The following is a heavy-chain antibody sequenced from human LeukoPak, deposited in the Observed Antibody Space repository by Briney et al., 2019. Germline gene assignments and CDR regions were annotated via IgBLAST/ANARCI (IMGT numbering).Heavy chain of an antibody. CDR1: GFTLSDAW. D-gene: IGHD6-6*01. Sequence: GSLRLSCAASGFTLSDAWVNWVRQPPGKGLEWIGEGSDVGGTKYNPSLKSRVTISADTSKNQFSLKLSSVTAADTAVYYCARLLIAARRMPNWGQGTLVTVSS. V-gene: IGHV4-34*01. CDR2: GSDVGGT. J-gene: IGHJ4*02. CDR3: ARLLIAARRMPN.